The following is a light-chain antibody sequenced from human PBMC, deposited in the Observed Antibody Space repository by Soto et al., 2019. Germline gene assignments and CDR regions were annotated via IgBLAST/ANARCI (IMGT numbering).Light chain of an antibody. J-gene: IGKJ4*01. CDR1: QSVSTN. Sequence: EVVMTQSPATLSVSPGERATLSCRASQSVSTNLAWYHHKTGQAPRLLIYGASTRATDTPARFSGSGSGTEFTLTISGLQSEDFAIYYCQQYHNWPPLTFGGGTTVEIK. V-gene: IGKV3-15*01. CDR2: GAS. CDR3: QQYHNWPPLT.